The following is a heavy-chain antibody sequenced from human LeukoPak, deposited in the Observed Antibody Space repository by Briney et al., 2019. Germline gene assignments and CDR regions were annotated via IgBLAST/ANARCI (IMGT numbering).Heavy chain of an antibody. J-gene: IGHJ6*03. D-gene: IGHD2-8*01. CDR1: GFTFSSYG. V-gene: IGHV3-30*02. CDR3: ARSRYELGQPTTSTNYMDV. CDR2: IRYDGSNK. Sequence: GGSLRLSCAASGFTFSSYGMHWVRQAPGKGLEWVAFIRYDGSNKYYADSVKGRFTISRDNSKNTLYLQMNSLRAEDTAVYYCARSRYELGQPTTSTNYMDVWGKGTTVTVSS.